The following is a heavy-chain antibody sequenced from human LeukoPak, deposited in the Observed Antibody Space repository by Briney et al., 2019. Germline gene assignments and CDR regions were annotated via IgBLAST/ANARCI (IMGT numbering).Heavy chain of an antibody. Sequence: GGSLRLSCAASGFTFSSYGMHWVRQAPGKGLEWVAFIRYDGSNKYYADSVKGRFTISRDNSKNTLYLQMTSLGVEDTAVYYCAKDKGASYSSSPIDPWGQGTLVTVSS. J-gene: IGHJ5*02. V-gene: IGHV3-30*02. CDR3: AKDKGASYSSSPIDP. CDR2: IRYDGSNK. CDR1: GFTFSSYG. D-gene: IGHD6-6*01.